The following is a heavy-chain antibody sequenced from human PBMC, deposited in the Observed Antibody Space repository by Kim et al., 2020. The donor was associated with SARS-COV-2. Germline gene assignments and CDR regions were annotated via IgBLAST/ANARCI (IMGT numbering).Heavy chain of an antibody. J-gene: IGHJ6*02. Sequence: PSDGHTSYAQKLPGRVTMTRDTSTSTVDMEVSSQKSEDTAVYYCARSGMDVWGQGTTVTVSS. CDR2: PSDGHT. CDR3: ARSGMDV. V-gene: IGHV1-46*01.